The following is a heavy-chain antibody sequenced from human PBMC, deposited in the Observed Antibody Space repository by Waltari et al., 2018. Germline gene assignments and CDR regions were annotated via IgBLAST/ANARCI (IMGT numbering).Heavy chain of an antibody. CDR1: GASLTTYY. Sequence: QVQLQESGPGLVKPSETLSLTCTVSGASLTTYYYSWIRQSPGKGLQWIGSMYYTGTAYYNPSLKSRVTISLDTSKNQFSLSLTSVTTADTAVYYCARDYPAAHVFDYWGQGTVVAVSS. V-gene: IGHV4-59*01. D-gene: IGHD2-15*01. CDR2: MYYTGTA. CDR3: ARDYPAAHVFDY. J-gene: IGHJ4*02.